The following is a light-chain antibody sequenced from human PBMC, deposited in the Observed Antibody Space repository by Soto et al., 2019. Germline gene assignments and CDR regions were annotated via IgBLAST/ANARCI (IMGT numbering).Light chain of an antibody. V-gene: IGKV3-20*01. CDR3: QNYRT. CDR1: QSVSRSY. Sequence: EIVLTQSPGALSLSPGDRATLSCRASQSVSRSYLGWYQQKPGQAPRLLMYGASIRAAGVPDRFSGSGSGTEFTLTSSRLEPEDFTVYYCQNYRTFGQGPKVE. CDR2: GAS. J-gene: IGKJ1*01.